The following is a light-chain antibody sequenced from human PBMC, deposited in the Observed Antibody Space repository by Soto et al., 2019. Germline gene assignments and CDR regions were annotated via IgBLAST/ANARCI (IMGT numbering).Light chain of an antibody. Sequence: QSALTQPPSVSEAPRQRVTISCSGGSSNIGNNAVSWYQQLPGEAPKLLIFHDDLLPSGVSDRFSGSKSGTSASLAISGLQSEDEADYYCAAWDDTLDGYVFGSGTKLTVL. J-gene: IGLJ1*01. V-gene: IGLV1-36*01. CDR1: SSNIGNNA. CDR2: HDD. CDR3: AAWDDTLDGYV.